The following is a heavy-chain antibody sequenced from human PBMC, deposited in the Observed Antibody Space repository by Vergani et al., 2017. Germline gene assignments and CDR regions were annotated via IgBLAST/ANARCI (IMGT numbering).Heavy chain of an antibody. CDR2: IHYSENT. J-gene: IGHJ6*03. V-gene: IGHV4-59*11. Sequence: QVQLQESGPGLVKSSETLSLTCSVSFDSIRNLYCNWIRQPPGKGLEWIGSIHYSENTNYNPSLKTRVTISVDTSKNQFSLKLSSVTAADTAVYYYAREIAFMDFSSSQGFYYYYYMDVWGKGTTVTVSS. CDR1: FDSIRNLY. D-gene: IGHD6-13*01. CDR3: AREIAFMDFSSSQGFYYYYYMDV.